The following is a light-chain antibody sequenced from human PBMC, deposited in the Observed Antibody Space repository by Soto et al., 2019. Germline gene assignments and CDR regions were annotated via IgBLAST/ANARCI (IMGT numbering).Light chain of an antibody. Sequence: EIVLKLSPGTLSLSPGERATLSCRASQSVSSSYLAWYQQKPGQAPRLLIYGASSRATGIPDRFSGSGSGTDVTLTISRLEPEDFAVYYCQQYGSSPQSCGQGTRLEIK. CDR2: GAS. CDR1: QSVSSSY. V-gene: IGKV3-20*01. J-gene: IGKJ5*01. CDR3: QQYGSSPQS.